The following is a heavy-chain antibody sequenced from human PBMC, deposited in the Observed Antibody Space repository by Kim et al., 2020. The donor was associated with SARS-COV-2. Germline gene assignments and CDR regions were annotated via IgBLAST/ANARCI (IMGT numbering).Heavy chain of an antibody. CDR1: GFTFSNAW. V-gene: IGHV3-15*01. CDR2: IKSKTDGGTT. CDR3: TTDSVWYDAFDI. Sequence: GGSLRLSCAASGFTFSNAWMSWVRQAPGKGLEWVGRIKSKTDGGTTDYAAPVKGRFTISRDDSKNTLYLQINSLKTEDTAVYYCTTDSVWYDAFDIWGQGTMVTVSS. J-gene: IGHJ3*02. D-gene: IGHD6-13*01.